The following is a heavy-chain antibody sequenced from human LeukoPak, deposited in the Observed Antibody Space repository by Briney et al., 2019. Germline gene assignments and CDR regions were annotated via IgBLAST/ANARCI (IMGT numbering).Heavy chain of an antibody. CDR1: GGSISSYY. D-gene: IGHD3-3*01. J-gene: IGHJ5*02. V-gene: IGHV4-59*12. CDR2: IYYSGST. CDR3: ARVGYDLWSGYPRDNDWFDP. Sequence: SETLSLTCTVSGGSISSYYWSWIRQPPGKGLEWIGYIYYSGSTNYNPSLKSRVTISVDTSKNQFSLKLSSVTAADTAVYYCARVGYDLWSGYPRDNDWFDPWGQGTLVTVSS.